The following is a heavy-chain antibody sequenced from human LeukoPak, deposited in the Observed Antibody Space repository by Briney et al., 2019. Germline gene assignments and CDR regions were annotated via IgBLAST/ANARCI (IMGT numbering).Heavy chain of an antibody. D-gene: IGHD5-24*01. CDR3: ARHRSKWLQSSFDY. J-gene: IGHJ4*02. CDR1: GGSINSSSYY. V-gene: IGHV4-39*01. Sequence: SETLSLTCTVSGGSINSSSYYWGWIRQPPGKGLEWVGSIFYSGNTYDNPSLKSRVTISVDTSKNQFSLKLNSVTAADTAVYYCARHRSKWLQSSFDYWGQGTLVTVSS. CDR2: IFYSGNT.